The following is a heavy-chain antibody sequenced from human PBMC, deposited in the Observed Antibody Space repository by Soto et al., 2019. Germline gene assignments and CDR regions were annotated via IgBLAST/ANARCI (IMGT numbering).Heavy chain of an antibody. Sequence: SETLSLTCTVSGGSISSGGYYWSWIRQHPGKGLEWIGYIYYSGSTYYNPSLKSRVTISVDTSKNQFSLKLSSVTAADTAVYCCARGGTSSYYYYGMDVWGQGTTVTVSS. J-gene: IGHJ6*02. CDR3: ARGGTSSYYYYGMDV. CDR1: GGSISSGGYY. D-gene: IGHD2-2*01. V-gene: IGHV4-31*03. CDR2: IYYSGST.